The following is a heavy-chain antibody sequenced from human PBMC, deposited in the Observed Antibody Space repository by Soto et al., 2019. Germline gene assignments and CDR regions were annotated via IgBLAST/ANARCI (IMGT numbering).Heavy chain of an antibody. Sequence: VQLLESGGGFVQPGGSLRLSCAASGFTFSNYGMGWVRQAPGKGLEWVSGISGNGLNAHYADSVQGRFTISRDNSKSTVDLQMNSLRVEDTAVYYCAKRQDYGDYVVDYWGQGSLVTVSS. V-gene: IGHV3-23*01. CDR3: AKRQDYGDYVVDY. CDR2: ISGNGLNA. CDR1: GFTFSNYG. D-gene: IGHD4-17*01. J-gene: IGHJ4*02.